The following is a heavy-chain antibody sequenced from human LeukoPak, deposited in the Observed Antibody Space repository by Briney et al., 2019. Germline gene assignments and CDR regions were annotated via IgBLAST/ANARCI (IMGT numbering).Heavy chain of an antibody. J-gene: IGHJ4*02. V-gene: IGHV5-51*01. CDR1: GYSFTSYW. CDR3: ARHNLSAFDY. Sequence: GESLKISCKGSGYSFTSYWIGWVRQMPGRGLQWMAIIHPGNSNTIYSPSFQGQVTISADKSISTAFLQWSSLKASDTAIYYCARHNLSAFDYWDQGALVTVSS. CDR2: IHPGNSNT.